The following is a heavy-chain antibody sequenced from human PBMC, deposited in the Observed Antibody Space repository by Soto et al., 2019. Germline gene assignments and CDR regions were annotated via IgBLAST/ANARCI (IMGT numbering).Heavy chain of an antibody. CDR2: INHSGST. J-gene: IGHJ6*02. D-gene: IGHD6-6*01. CDR3: ARGGRIAARLYYYYYGMDV. CDR1: GGSFSGYY. V-gene: IGHV4-34*01. Sequence: SETLSLTCAVYGGSFSGYYWSWIRQPPGKGLEWIGEINHSGSTNYNPSLKSRVTISVDTSKNQFSLKLSSVTAADTAVYYCARGGRIAARLYYYYYGMDVWGQGTTVTVS.